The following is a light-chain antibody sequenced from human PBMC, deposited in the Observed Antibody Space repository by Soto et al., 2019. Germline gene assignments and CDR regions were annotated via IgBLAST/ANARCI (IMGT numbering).Light chain of an antibody. CDR2: DAS. Sequence: DIQMTQSPSTLSASVGDRVTITCRASQSISSWLAWYQQKPGKAPKLLIYDASSLESGVPSRFSGSGSGTEFTLTISSLPPDDYATYYCQQFNSYSWTFGQGTTVEIK. CDR1: QSISSW. V-gene: IGKV1-5*01. J-gene: IGKJ1*01. CDR3: QQFNSYSWT.